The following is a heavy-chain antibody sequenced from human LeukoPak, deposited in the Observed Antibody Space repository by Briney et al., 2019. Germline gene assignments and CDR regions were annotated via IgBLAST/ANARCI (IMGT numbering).Heavy chain of an antibody. J-gene: IGHJ4*02. CDR1: GFTFSDSF. CDR2: ISPRSDSV. CDR3: TRDPRALDY. Sequence: PGGSLRLSCAASGFTFSDSFMTWIRQAPGKGLEWVSHISPRSDSVSYADSVKGLFTISRDNAKNSLYLQMDSLRAEDTAVYYCTRDPRALDYWGQGTLVTVSS. V-gene: IGHV3-11*01.